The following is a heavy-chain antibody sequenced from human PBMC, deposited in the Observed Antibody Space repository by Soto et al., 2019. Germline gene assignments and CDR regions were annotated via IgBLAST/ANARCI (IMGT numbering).Heavy chain of an antibody. CDR3: ARDYSRGGGYGLGYYYNMDV. CDR1: GFTVSSNY. J-gene: IGHJ6*03. CDR2: IYSGGST. V-gene: IGHV3-53*04. D-gene: IGHD5-12*01. Sequence: EVQLVESGGGLVQPGGSLRLSCAASGFTVSSNYMSWVRQAPGKGLEWVSLIYSGGSTYYADSVKGRFTISRHNPKNQLFFKLKRLRAEDPALYYCARDYSRGGGYGLGYYYNMDVGGKGPTVTVSS.